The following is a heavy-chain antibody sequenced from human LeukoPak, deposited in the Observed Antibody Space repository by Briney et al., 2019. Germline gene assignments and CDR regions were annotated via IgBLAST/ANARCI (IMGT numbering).Heavy chain of an antibody. CDR2: IRYDGSNK. J-gene: IGHJ3*02. CDR1: GFTFSSYG. CDR3: AKDPLYYYDSSGLDDAFDI. D-gene: IGHD3-22*01. Sequence: GGSLRLSCAASGFTFSSYGMHWVRQAPGKGLEWVAFIRYDGSNKYYADSVKGRFTISRDNSKNTLYLQMNSLRAEDTAVYYCAKDPLYYYDSSGLDDAFDIWGQGTMVTVSS. V-gene: IGHV3-30*02.